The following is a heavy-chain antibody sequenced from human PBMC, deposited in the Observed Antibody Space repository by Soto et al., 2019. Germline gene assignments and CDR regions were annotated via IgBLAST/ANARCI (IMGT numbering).Heavy chain of an antibody. CDR1: GGSISSSSYY. J-gene: IGHJ4*02. V-gene: IGHV4-39*01. D-gene: IGHD3-3*01. CDR2: IYYSGST. Sequence: PSETLSLTCTVSGGSISSSSYYWGWIRQPPGKVLEWIVSIYYSGSTYYNPSLKSRVTISLDTCKNQFSLKLSFVTSADTAVYYCASPRDSWSGYDYWGQGTLVTVSS. CDR3: ASPRDSWSGYDY.